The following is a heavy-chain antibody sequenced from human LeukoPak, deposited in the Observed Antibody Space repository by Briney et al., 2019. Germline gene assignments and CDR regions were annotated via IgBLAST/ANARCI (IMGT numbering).Heavy chain of an antibody. Sequence: SETLSLTCTVSGGSVSSNRFYWGWIRQPPGKGLEWIGSMYCSGGTYYNPSLQSRVPISADTYKNQFSLKLTSVTVADTAVYYCARDPDYYDDCCYTWGQGTLVTVSS. V-gene: IGHV4-39*07. CDR2: MYCSGGT. CDR3: ARDPDYYDDCCYT. D-gene: IGHD3-22*01. J-gene: IGHJ5*02. CDR1: GGSVSSNRFY.